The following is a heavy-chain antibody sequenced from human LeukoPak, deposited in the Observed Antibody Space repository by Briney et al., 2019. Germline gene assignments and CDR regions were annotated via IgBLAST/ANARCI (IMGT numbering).Heavy chain of an antibody. CDR3: ARDTFRIVATITYYYGMDV. CDR2: IYTEGTT. D-gene: IGHD5-12*01. CDR1: GFTVSSNY. Sequence: GGSLRLSCAVSGFTVSSNYFSWVRQAPGKGLEWVSVIYTEGTTYYADSVKGRFTISRDNSKNTVYLQMNSLRVEDTAVYYCARDTFRIVATITYYYGMDVWGQGTTVTVSS. V-gene: IGHV3-66*02. J-gene: IGHJ6*02.